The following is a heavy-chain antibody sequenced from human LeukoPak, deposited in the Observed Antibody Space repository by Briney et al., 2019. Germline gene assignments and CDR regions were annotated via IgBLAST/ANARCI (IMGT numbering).Heavy chain of an antibody. CDR2: INPNSGAT. D-gene: IGHD3-9*01. CDR3: ARFSPTLTYDILTGYLGY. CDR1: GYIFTGYY. V-gene: IGHV1-2*02. J-gene: IGHJ4*02. Sequence: ASVKVSCKASGYIFTGYYMHWVRQAPGQGLEWMGWINPNSGATNYAQKFHGRLTMTRDTSISTAYMELSRLRSDDTAFYYCARFSPTLTYDILTGYLGYWGQGTLVTVSS.